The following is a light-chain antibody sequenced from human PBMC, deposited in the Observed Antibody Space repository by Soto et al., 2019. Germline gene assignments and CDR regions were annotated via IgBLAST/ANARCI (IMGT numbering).Light chain of an antibody. CDR1: SRDVGGYNE. CDR3: SSYTTSNTRQIV. V-gene: IGLV2-14*03. CDR2: DVT. Sequence: QSALTQPASVSGSPGQSITISCTGTSRDVGGYNEVSWYQHHPGKAPKLIIYDVTNRPSGVSNPFSGAKSGNTASLTISGLQPEDEADYYCSSYTTSNTRQIVFGTGTKVTVL. J-gene: IGLJ1*01.